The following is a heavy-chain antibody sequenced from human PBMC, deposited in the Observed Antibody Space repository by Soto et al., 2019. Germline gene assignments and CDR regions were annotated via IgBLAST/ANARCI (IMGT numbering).Heavy chain of an antibody. D-gene: IGHD2-21*02. J-gene: IGHJ6*02. Sequence: SGPTREPTQTLTLTCSFSACSLSTGGVGVGWIRQPPGKALEWLALIYWDDDKRYSPSLRSRLTITKDTSKNQVVLTMTNMDPVDTATYYCIQSRCGGDCLQSYASYYYYGMDVWGQGTTVTVSS. CDR1: ACSLSTGGVG. CDR2: IYWDDDK. V-gene: IGHV2-5*02. CDR3: IQSRCGGDCLQSYASYYYYGMDV.